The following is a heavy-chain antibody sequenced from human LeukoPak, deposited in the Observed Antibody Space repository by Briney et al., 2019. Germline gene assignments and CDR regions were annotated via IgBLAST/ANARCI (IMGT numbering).Heavy chain of an antibody. Sequence: GGSLRLSCAASAFTFSSYAMSWVGQAPGKGLEGVSGISGSGMSTYYADSVKGRFTISRDNSKNTLYLQMNSLRVEDTTVYYCAKDSGVSDIHVFDYWGQGTLVTVSS. J-gene: IGHJ4*02. CDR2: ISGSGMST. CDR1: AFTFSSYA. CDR3: AKDSGVSDIHVFDY. D-gene: IGHD3-9*01. V-gene: IGHV3-23*01.